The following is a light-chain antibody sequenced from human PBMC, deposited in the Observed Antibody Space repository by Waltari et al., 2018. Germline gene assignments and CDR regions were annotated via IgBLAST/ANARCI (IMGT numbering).Light chain of an antibody. CDR3: SSYTSSSTS. Sequence: QSALTQPASVSGSPGQSIPIPCPGTSSSVGGYNYVSWYQQHPGKAPKLMIYDVSKRPSGVSNRFSGSKSGNTASLTISGLPAEDEADYYCSSYTSSSTSFGTGTKVTVL. CDR1: SSSVGGYNY. V-gene: IGLV2-14*01. CDR2: DVS. J-gene: IGLJ1*01.